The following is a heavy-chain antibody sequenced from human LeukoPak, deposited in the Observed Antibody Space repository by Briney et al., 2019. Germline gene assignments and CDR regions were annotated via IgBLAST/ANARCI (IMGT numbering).Heavy chain of an antibody. D-gene: IGHD3-9*01. CDR1: GFTFSNAW. V-gene: IGHV3-15*01. Sequence: GGSLRLSCAASGFTFSNAWMSWVRQAPGKGLEWVGRIKSKTDGGTTDYAAPVKGRFTISRDDSKNTLYLRMNSLKTEDTAVYYCTTGKVRHYDILTGYYYYYGMDVWGKGTTVTVSS. CDR3: TTGKVRHYDILTGYYYYYGMDV. J-gene: IGHJ6*04. CDR2: IKSKTDGGTT.